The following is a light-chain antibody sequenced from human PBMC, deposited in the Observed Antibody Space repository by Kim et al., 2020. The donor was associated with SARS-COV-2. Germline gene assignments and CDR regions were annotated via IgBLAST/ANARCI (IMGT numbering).Light chain of an antibody. J-gene: IGLJ3*02. Sequence: SYELTQPPSESVSPGQTASITCSGDNLGNKYISWYQKKSGQSPVVVIFRDDKRPSGIPERFSGSTSDNTATLTISGTQAMDEADYYCQAWDSGAVVFGGGTQLTVL. CDR3: QAWDSGAVV. CDR2: RDD. V-gene: IGLV3-1*01. CDR1: NLGNKY.